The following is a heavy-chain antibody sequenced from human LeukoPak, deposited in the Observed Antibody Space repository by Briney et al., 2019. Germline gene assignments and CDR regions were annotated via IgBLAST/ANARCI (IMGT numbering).Heavy chain of an antibody. Sequence: SETLSLTCTVSGGSISSYYWSWIRQPPGKGLEWIGYIYYSGSTNYNPSLKSRVTISVDTSKNQFSLKLSSVTAADTAVYYCAVSSGSRLEPFDYWGQGTLVTVSS. CDR1: GGSISSYY. J-gene: IGHJ4*02. CDR3: AVSSGSRLEPFDY. D-gene: IGHD1-26*01. CDR2: IYYSGST. V-gene: IGHV4-59*08.